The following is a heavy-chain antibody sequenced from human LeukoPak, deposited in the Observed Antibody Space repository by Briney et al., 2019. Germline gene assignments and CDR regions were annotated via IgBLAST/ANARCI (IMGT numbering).Heavy chain of an antibody. J-gene: IGHJ5*02. D-gene: IGHD2-2*01. CDR1: GYTFTGYY. V-gene: IGHV1-2*02. CDR2: INPNSGGT. CDR3: ARALGNIVVVPAAIWFDP. Sequence: ASVKVSCKASGYTFTGYYMHWVRQAPGQGLEWMGWINPNSGGTNYAQKFQGRVTVTRDTSISTAYMELSRLRSDDTAVYYCARALGNIVVVPAAIWFDPWGQGTLVTVSS.